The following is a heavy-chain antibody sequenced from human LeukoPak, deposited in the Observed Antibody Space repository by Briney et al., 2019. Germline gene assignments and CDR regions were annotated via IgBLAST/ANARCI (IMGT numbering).Heavy chain of an antibody. J-gene: IGHJ6*02. CDR3: AKDYSHPYIMDV. CDR2: ISYDASNK. V-gene: IGHV3-30*18. CDR1: GFPFSTYG. Sequence: PGRSLRLSCAASGFPFSTYGMHWVRQAPGKGLEWVAVISYDASNKYYPDSVKGRFTISRDNSRNTLYLQMNSLRADDTAVYYCAKDYSHPYIMDVWGQGTTVTVSS. D-gene: IGHD2-21*01.